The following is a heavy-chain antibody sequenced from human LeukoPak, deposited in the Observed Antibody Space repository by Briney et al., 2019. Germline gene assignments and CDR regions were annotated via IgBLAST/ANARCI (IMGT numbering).Heavy chain of an antibody. CDR1: GFTFSSYG. D-gene: IGHD6-6*01. CDR2: IRYDGSNK. J-gene: IGHJ4*02. V-gene: IGHV3-30*02. CDR3: AKEGKVGRIAARPEPPFDY. Sequence: GGSLRLSCAASGFTFSSYGMHWVRQAPGKGLEWVAFIRYDGSNKYYADSVKGRFTISRDNSKNTLYLQMNSLRAEDTAVYYCAKEGKVGRIAARPEPPFDYWGQGTLVTVSS.